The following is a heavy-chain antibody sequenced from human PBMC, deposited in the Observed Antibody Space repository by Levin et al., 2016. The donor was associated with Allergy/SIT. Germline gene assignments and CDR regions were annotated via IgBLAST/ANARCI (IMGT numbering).Heavy chain of an antibody. Sequence: SETLSLTCAVSGGSISSGGYSWSWIRQPPGKGLEWIGYIYHSGTTYYNPSLKSRVTISVDRSKNQFSLKLSSVTAADTAVYYCARHQSYSSSDYWGQGTLVTVSS. CDR1: GGSISSGGYS. V-gene: IGHV4-30-2*01. J-gene: IGHJ4*02. CDR3: ARHQSYSSSDY. CDR2: IYHSGTT. D-gene: IGHD2-21*01.